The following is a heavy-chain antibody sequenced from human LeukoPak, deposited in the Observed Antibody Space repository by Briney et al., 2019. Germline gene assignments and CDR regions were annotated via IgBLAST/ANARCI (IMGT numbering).Heavy chain of an antibody. J-gene: IGHJ6*02. CDR2: IYSGGST. V-gene: IGHV3-53*01. Sequence: GGSLRLSCAASGLTVSSNYMSWVRQAPGKGLEGVSVIYSGGSTYYADSVKGRFTISRNNSKNTLYLQMNSLRAGDTAVYYGARGTKYDYYGMDFWAKGPRSPSP. CDR3: ARGTKYDYYGMDF. CDR1: GLTVSSNY.